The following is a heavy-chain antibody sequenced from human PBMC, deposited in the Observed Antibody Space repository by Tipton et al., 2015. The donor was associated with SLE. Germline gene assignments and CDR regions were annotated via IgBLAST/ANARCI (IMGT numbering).Heavy chain of an antibody. CDR3: AKYFYDATGYQSVDS. CDR1: GGSVSITRHY. J-gene: IGHJ4*02. V-gene: IGHV4-61*01. D-gene: IGHD3-22*01. CDR2: VFYSGSSDFYRA. Sequence: TLSLTCTFSGGSVSITRHYWSWIRQPPGKGLECLGYVFYSGSSDFYRAHYSPSLMSRVIISVDSSKNQFSLRLTSVTAADTAVYYCAKYFYDATGYQSVDSWGQGALVTVSS.